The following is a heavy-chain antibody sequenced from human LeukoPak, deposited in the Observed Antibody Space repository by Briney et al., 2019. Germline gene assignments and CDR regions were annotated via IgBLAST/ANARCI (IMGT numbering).Heavy chain of an antibody. D-gene: IGHD3-22*01. CDR1: GVSISSGGYF. CDR3: ARLSDGSGYYWWYFDY. CDR2: IYYSGST. J-gene: IGHJ4*02. Sequence: SETLSLTCTVSGVSISSGGYFWSWIRQHPGKGLECIGHIYYSGSTYYNPSLKSRVTISADTSKNQFSLKLSSVTAADTAVYYCARLSDGSGYYWWYFDYWGQGTLVTVSS. V-gene: IGHV4-31*03.